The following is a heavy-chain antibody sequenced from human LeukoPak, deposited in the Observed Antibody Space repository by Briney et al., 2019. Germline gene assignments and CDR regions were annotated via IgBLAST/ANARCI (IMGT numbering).Heavy chain of an antibody. V-gene: IGHV3-20*04. D-gene: IGHD2-2*01. CDR3: ARGGSTFDY. CDR2: INWNGGSI. Sequence: GGSLRLSCAVSGFTFDDYGMSWVRQAPGKGLEWVSGINWNGGSIGYADSVRGRFTISRDNVKNSLYLQMNSLRAEDTALYYCARGGSTFDYWGQGTLVTVSS. CDR1: GFTFDDYG. J-gene: IGHJ4*02.